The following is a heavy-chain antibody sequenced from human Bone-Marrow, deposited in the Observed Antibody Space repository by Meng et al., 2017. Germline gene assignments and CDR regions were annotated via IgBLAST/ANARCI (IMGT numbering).Heavy chain of an antibody. CDR3: AMDRSGYSLFDY. J-gene: IGHJ4*02. D-gene: IGHD5-18*01. CDR2: IYYSGST. V-gene: IGHV4-31*03. Sequence: QVQLQESGPGLVKPSQTLSLTCTVSGGSISSGGYYWSWIRQHPGKGLEWIGYIYYSGSTYYNPSLKSRVTISVDTSMNQFSLKMTSVTAADTAVYYCAMDRSGYSLFDYWGQGTLVTVSS. CDR1: GGSISSGGYY.